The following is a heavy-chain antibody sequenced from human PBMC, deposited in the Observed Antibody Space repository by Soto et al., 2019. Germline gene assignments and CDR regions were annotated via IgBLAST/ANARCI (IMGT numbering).Heavy chain of an antibody. J-gene: IGHJ6*02. CDR2: IIPFIGTA. CDR1: GGSFSSYA. D-gene: IGHD4-4*01. CDR3: ARVVMTTGPASYYYGMDV. Sequence: QVQLVQSGAEVKKPGSSVTVSCKASGGSFSSYAISWVRQAPGQGLEWMGRIIPFIGTANYAQKFQGRVTITADESTSTAYMELTRLRSEDTAVYYCARVVMTTGPASYYYGMDVCGQGTTLTVSS. V-gene: IGHV1-69*18.